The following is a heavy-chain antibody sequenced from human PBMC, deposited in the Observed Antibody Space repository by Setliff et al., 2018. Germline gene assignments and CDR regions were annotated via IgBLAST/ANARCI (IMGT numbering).Heavy chain of an antibody. J-gene: IGHJ4*02. Sequence: PSETLSLTCTVSGGSINSGSYFWGWIRQPPGKGLEWIGRIHYTGNTYSNSSLKSRLTISVDTSKNQFFLKLTSVTAADTAIYYCARTGTYRYFDYWGQGTLVTVSS. D-gene: IGHD1-1*01. CDR1: GGSINSGSYF. V-gene: IGHV4-39*01. CDR3: ARTGTYRYFDY. CDR2: IHYTGNT.